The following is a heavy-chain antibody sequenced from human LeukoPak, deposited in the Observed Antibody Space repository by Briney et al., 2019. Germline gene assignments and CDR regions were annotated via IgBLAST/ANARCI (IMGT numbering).Heavy chain of an antibody. Sequence: GSLRLSCTASGFTFCSYTMTWVRPAPGKGLKWVSGISGSGGSTYYEDSVKGRFTISRDNSKNTLYLQMNSLRAEDAAIYYCAKDRIWSGYSKYYFDCWGQGTLVTVSS. CDR3: AKDRIWSGYSKYYFDC. D-gene: IGHD3-3*01. J-gene: IGHJ4*02. CDR1: GFTFCSYT. CDR2: ISGSGGST. V-gene: IGHV3-23*01.